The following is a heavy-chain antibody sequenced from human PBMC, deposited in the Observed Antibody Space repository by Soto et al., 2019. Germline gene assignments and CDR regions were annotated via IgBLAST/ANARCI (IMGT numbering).Heavy chain of an antibody. CDR3: AKARVRIVGANSFDY. D-gene: IGHD1-26*01. J-gene: IGHJ4*02. CDR1: GFTFSNYG. V-gene: IGHV3-30*18. CDR2: ISDDGDKR. Sequence: PGGSLRLSCVGSGFTFSNYGMHWVRQPPGKGLEWVALISDDGDKRYYADSVRGRLIISRDNSKDTLYLQMNSLVTDDTAVYFCAKARVRIVGANSFDYWGQGTPVTVSS.